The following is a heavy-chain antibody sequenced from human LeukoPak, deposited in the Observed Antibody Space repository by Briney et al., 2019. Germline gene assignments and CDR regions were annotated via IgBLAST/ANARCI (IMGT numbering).Heavy chain of an antibody. V-gene: IGHV4-4*07. CDR1: GGSISSYY. J-gene: IGHJ4*02. Sequence: SETLSLTCTVSGGSISSYYWSWIRQPAGKGLEWIGRIYTSGSTNYNPSLKSRVTISVDKFKNQLSLKLTSVTAADTAVHYYCGGPRVHYWGRGALVTVSS. CDR3: CGGPRVHY. D-gene: IGHD2-21*01. CDR2: IYTSGST.